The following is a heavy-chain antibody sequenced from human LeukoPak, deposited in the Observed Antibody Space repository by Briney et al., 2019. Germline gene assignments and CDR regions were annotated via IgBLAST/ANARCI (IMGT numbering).Heavy chain of an antibody. D-gene: IGHD2-8*01. CDR1: GYSISSGYY. Sequence: PSETLSLTCAVSGYSISSGYYWGWIRQPPGKGLEWIGSMYHSGSTYYNPSLESRVTMPVDTSKNQFSLKLSSVTAADTAVYYCARDALILDYWGQGTLVTVSS. V-gene: IGHV4-38-2*02. CDR3: ARDALILDY. J-gene: IGHJ4*02. CDR2: MYHSGST.